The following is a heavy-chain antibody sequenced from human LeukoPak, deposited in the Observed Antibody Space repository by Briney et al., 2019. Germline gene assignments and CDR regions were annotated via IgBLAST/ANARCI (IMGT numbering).Heavy chain of an antibody. CDR2: IWYDGSNK. CDR3: ARDQLLWFGELSCGLDS. V-gene: IGHV3-33*08. Sequence: PGGSLRLSCAASGFTFSSYAMEWVRQAPGKGLEWVAVIWYDGSNKYYADSVKGRFTISRDNSKNTLYLQMNSLRAEDTAVYYCARDQLLWFGELSCGLDSWGQGTLVTVSS. J-gene: IGHJ4*02. CDR1: GFTFSSYA. D-gene: IGHD3-10*01.